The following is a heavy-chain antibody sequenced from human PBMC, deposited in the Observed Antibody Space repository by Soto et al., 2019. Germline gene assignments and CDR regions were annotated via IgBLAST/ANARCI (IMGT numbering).Heavy chain of an antibody. CDR2: IYHSGST. V-gene: IGHV4-30-2*01. CDR1: GGSISSGGYS. D-gene: IGHD3-10*01. CDR3: VKGGGSGSGRYFDY. J-gene: IGHJ4*02. Sequence: SETLSLTCAVSGGSISSGGYSWSWIRQPPGKGLEWIGYIYHSGSTYYNPSLKSRVTISVDRSKNQFSLKLSSVTAADTAVYYCVKGGGSGSGRYFDYWGQGTLVTVSS.